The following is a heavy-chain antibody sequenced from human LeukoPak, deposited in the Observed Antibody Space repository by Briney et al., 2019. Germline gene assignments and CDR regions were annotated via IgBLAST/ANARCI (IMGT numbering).Heavy chain of an antibody. V-gene: IGHV3-23*01. D-gene: IGHD2-21*02. Sequence: GGSLRLSCAASGFTFSSYAMSWVPQAPGKGLEWVSAISVSGGSTYYADSVKGRFTISRDNSKNTLYLEMNSLRAEDTAVYYCAKDHDFLDAFDIWGQGTMVTVSS. CDR2: ISVSGGST. CDR3: AKDHDFLDAFDI. CDR1: GFTFSSYA. J-gene: IGHJ3*02.